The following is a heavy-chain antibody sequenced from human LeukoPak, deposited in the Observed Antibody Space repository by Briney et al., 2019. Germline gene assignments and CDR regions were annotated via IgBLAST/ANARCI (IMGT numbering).Heavy chain of an antibody. D-gene: IGHD3-3*01. V-gene: IGHV4-34*01. CDR2: INHSGST. CDR1: GGSFSGYY. J-gene: IGHJ4*02. Sequence: SETLSLTCAVYGGSFSGYYWSWVRQPPGKGLEWIGEINHSGSTNYNPSLRSRVTISVDTSKNQFSLKLSSVTAADTAVYYCARALDFWSGYLDYWGQGTLVTVSS. CDR3: ARALDFWSGYLDY.